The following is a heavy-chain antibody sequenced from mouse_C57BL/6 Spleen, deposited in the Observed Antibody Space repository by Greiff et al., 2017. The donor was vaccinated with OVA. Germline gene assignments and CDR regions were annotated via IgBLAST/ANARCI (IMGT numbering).Heavy chain of an antibody. CDR1: GYAFSSSW. V-gene: IGHV1-82*01. CDR2: IYPGDGDT. Sequence: VKLMESGPELVKPGASVKISCKASGYAFSSSWMNWVKQRPGKGLEWIGRIYPGDGDTNYNGKFKGKATLTADKSSSTAYMQLSSLTSEDSAVYFCARDNYYGSSWYFDVWGTGTTVTVSS. CDR3: ARDNYYGSSWYFDV. D-gene: IGHD1-1*01. J-gene: IGHJ1*03.